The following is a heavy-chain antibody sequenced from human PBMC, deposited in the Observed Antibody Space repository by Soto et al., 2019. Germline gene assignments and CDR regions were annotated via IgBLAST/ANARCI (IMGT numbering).Heavy chain of an antibody. CDR1: GFSLSYDGVG. CDR3: ARMRPKGTRMTVFGVVTDIGFDFDS. CDR2: IFSNDEK. D-gene: IGHD3-3*01. V-gene: IGHV2-26*01. Sequence: SGPKLVNTTETLTLTGAVSGFSLSYDGVGVSWIRQPAGKALEWLAHIFSNDEKSYSTSLRXRLTISXDTXNSQVVLTMTNMDPVDTATCYCARMRPKGTRMTVFGVVTDIGFDFDSWGQGVLVTVSS. J-gene: IGHJ4*02.